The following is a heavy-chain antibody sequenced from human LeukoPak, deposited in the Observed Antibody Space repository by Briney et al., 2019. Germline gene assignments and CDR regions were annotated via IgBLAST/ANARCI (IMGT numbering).Heavy chain of an antibody. V-gene: IGHV4-59*11. J-gene: IGHJ6*02. CDR3: ARAGSYYYFVMDV. Sequence: SETLSLTCTVSNGSISNHYWTWIRQSPGKGLEWLGYVYYSASTNYTPSLKSRVTISVDTSKNQFSLKVSSVAAADTAVYYCARAGSYYYFVMDVWGQGTTVTVSS. D-gene: IGHD3-10*01. CDR2: VYYSAST. CDR1: NGSISNHY.